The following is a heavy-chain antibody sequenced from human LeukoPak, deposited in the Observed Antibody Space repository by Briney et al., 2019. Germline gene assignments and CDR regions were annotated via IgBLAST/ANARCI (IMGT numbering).Heavy chain of an antibody. Sequence: ASVKVSCKASGYTFISYYMHWVRQAPGLGLEWMGLINPSGGSTSYAQKFQGRVTMTRDTSTSTVYMELSSLRFEDTAVYYCARDLARSLYDRSEFYYYYGMDVWGQGTTVTVSS. V-gene: IGHV1-46*01. CDR2: INPSGGST. CDR1: GYTFISYY. J-gene: IGHJ6*02. CDR3: ARDLARSLYDRSEFYYYYGMDV. D-gene: IGHD3-22*01.